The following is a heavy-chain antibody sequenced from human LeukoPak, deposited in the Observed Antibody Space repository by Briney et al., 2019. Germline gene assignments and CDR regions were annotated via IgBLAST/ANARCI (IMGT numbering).Heavy chain of an antibody. V-gene: IGHV4-39*01. CDR2: IYYSGST. CDR1: GGSISSSSYY. D-gene: IGHD3-3*01. CDR3: ARHVLSGYLNYWYFDL. Sequence: PSETLSLTCTVSGGSISSSSYYWGWIRLPPGKGLEWIGSIYYSGSTYYNPSLKSRVTISVDTSKNQFSLKLSSVTAADTAVYYCARHVLSGYLNYWYFDLWGRGTLVTVSS. J-gene: IGHJ2*01.